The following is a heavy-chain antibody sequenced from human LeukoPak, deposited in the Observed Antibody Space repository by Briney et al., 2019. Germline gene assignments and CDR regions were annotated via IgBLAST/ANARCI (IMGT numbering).Heavy chain of an antibody. CDR1: GFTFDDYA. Sequence: GGSLRLSGAASGFTFDDYAMHWVRQAPGKGLEWVSGISWNSGSIGYADSVKGRFTISRDNAKNSLYLQMNSLRAEDTALYYCAKGFDYYGSGSYWNYWGQGTLVTVSS. V-gene: IGHV3-9*01. CDR3: AKGFDYYGSGSYWNY. J-gene: IGHJ4*02. D-gene: IGHD3-10*01. CDR2: ISWNSGSI.